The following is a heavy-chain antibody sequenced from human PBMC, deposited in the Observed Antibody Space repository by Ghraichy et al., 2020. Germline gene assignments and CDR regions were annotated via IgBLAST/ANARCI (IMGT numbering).Heavy chain of an antibody. CDR3: ARTTEGPYSSGWYEY. Sequence: SGPTLVQPTQTLTLTCTFSGFSLSTSGMRVSWIRQPPGKALEWLARIDWDDDKFYSTSLKTRLTISKDTSKNQVVLTMTNMDPVDTATYYCARTTEGPYSSGWYEYWGQGTLVTVSS. CDR2: IDWDDDK. J-gene: IGHJ4*02. D-gene: IGHD6-19*01. CDR1: GFSLSTSGMR. V-gene: IGHV2-70*04.